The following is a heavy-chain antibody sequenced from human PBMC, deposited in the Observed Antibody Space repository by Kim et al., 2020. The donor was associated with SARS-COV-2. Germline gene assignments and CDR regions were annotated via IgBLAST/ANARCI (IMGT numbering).Heavy chain of an antibody. CDR3: AKIRGSWNSVSDY. D-gene: IGHD1-7*01. V-gene: IGHV3-23*01. J-gene: IGHJ4*02. CDR1: GFTFSSYA. CDR2: ITGTGGGT. Sequence: GGSLRLSCVASGFTFSSYAMGCVRQAPGKGLEWVSTITGTGGGTYYADSVKGRFTISRDNSKNTLYLQMDSLRADDTAVYYCAKIRGSWNSVSDYWGQG.